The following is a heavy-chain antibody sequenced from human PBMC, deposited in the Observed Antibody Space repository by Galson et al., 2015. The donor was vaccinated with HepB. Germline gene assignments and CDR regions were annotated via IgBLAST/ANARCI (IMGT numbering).Heavy chain of an antibody. CDR3: ARISGSGWHLEF. Sequence: SVKVSCKASGYTFNSYAIHWVRQAPGQRLEWMGWINPDNGDTKYSQQFLGRVTCTRDTSASTAYMELNSLRSEDTAVYYCARISGSGWHLEFWGQGTLVTVSS. J-gene: IGHJ4*02. V-gene: IGHV1-3*01. D-gene: IGHD6-19*01. CDR1: GYTFNSYA. CDR2: INPDNGDT.